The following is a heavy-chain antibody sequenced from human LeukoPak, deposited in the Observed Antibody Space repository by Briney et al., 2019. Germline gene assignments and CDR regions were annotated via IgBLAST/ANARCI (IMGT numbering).Heavy chain of an antibody. D-gene: IGHD1-26*01. CDR2: IYASGGT. J-gene: IGHJ4*02. Sequence: RGSLRLSCAVSGFSVSINYMSWVRQAPGKGLEWVSVIYASGGTFYTDSVKGRFSISRDTSKNTLDLQMNGLRPDDTAVYYCAAKGEGYTGIYVFAQWGQGTLVTVSS. V-gene: IGHV3-66*01. CDR1: GFSVSINY. CDR3: AAKGEGYTGIYVFAQ.